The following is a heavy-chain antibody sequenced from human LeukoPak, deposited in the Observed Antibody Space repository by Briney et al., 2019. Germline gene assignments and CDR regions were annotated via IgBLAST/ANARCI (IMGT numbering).Heavy chain of an antibody. D-gene: IGHD2-21*01. CDR2: IRSKTYGGAA. J-gene: IGHJ4*01. CDR1: GFTFADYA. CDR3: ARVGIAFIGRDPVDY. V-gene: IGHV3-49*04. Sequence: GGSLRLSCEASGFTFADYAMTWVRQAPGKGLEWVGFIRSKTYGGAADYGASVRGRFTIYRDDSKSIAYLQMNSLEIEDTAVYYCARVGIAFIGRDPVDYWGHGTLVTVSS.